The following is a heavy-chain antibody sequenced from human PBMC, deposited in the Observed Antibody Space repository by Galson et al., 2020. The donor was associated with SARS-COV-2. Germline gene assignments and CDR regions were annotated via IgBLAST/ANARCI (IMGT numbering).Heavy chain of an antibody. Sequence: GESLKISCQGYGASFTKYWIGWVRQTPEKGLEWMGIIYPGDSETRYNPSFQGQVTISVDKSVTTAYLQWSSLKASDSAMYYCARHRVGRTSFFDFWGQGTLVTVSS. J-gene: IGHJ4*02. D-gene: IGHD1-26*01. CDR3: ARHRVGRTSFFDF. CDR2: IYPGDSET. V-gene: IGHV5-51*01. CDR1: GASFTKYW.